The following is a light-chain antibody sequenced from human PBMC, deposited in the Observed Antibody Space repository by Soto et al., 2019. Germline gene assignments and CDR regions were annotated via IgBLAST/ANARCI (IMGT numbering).Light chain of an antibody. Sequence: DIHMTRSPSTLSASVGDRITITCRASQGISRWLAWYQQKPGRAPKLLIYEASILESGVPSRFSGSGSGTEFTLTISSLQPSDFATYYCQQSNSKSWTFGQGTRVEIK. V-gene: IGKV1-5*01. CDR1: QGISRW. CDR3: QQSNSKSWT. J-gene: IGKJ1*01. CDR2: EAS.